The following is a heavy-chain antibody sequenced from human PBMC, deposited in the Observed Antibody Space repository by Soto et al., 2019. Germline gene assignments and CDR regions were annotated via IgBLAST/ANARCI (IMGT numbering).Heavy chain of an antibody. J-gene: IGHJ4*02. CDR3: AKDRNSRGCSYGFDY. Sequence: GGSLRLSCAASGFTFSSYAMSWVRQAPGKGLEWVSAISGSGGSTYYADSVKGRFTISRDNSKNTLYLQMNSLRAEDTAVYYCAKDRNSRGCSYGFDYWGQGTLVTVSS. D-gene: IGHD5-18*01. CDR2: ISGSGGST. V-gene: IGHV3-23*01. CDR1: GFTFSSYA.